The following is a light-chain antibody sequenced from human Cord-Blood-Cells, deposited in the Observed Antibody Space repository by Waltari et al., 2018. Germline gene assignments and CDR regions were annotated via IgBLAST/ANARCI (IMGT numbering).Light chain of an antibody. CDR1: SSDVGRYNL. J-gene: IGLJ3*02. CDR3: CSYAGSSSNWV. CDR2: EGS. Sequence: QSALTQPASVSGSPGQSITISCTGTSSDVGRYNLVSWYQQHPGKAPKLMIYEGSKRPSGVSNGFSGSKSGNTASLTISGLQAEDEADYYCCSYAGSSSNWVFGGGTKLTVL. V-gene: IGLV2-23*01.